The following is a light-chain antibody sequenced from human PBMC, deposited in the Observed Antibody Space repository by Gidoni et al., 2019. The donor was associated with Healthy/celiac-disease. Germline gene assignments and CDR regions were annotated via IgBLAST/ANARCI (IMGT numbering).Light chain of an antibody. CDR2: DAS. J-gene: IGKJ2*01. CDR1: QSVSSY. Sequence: EIVLTQSPATLSLSPGERATLSCRASQSVSSYLAWYQQKPGQAPRLLIYDASNRATGIPARFSGSGSGTDFTLTISSLEPEDFAVDYCQQRSNWPRYTFXQXTKLEIK. CDR3: QQRSNWPRYT. V-gene: IGKV3-11*01.